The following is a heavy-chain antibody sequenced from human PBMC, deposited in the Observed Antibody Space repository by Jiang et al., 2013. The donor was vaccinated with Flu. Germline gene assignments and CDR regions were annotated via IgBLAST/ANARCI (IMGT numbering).Heavy chain of an antibody. V-gene: IGHV1-69*01. CDR1: GGTFSSYG. J-gene: IGHJ4*02. D-gene: IGHD6-19*01. CDR2: IIPIFGTA. Sequence: SGAEVKKPGSSVKVSCKASGGTFSSYGISWVRQAPGQGLEWMGGIIPIFGTANYAQQFQGRVTITADESTSTAYMELSSLRSDDTAVYYCARDRSGYSSGWYGVLKYYFDYWGQGTLVTVSS. CDR3: ARDRSGYSSGWYGVLKYYFDY.